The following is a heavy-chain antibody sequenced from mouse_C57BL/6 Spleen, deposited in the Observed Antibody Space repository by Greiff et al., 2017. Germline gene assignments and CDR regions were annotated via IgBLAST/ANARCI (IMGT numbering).Heavy chain of an antibody. D-gene: IGHD1-1*01. CDR3: AREGYYGSSLYWCFDV. V-gene: IGHV1-80*01. CDR1: GYAFSSYW. Sequence: VQLQQSGAELVKPGASVKISCKASGYAFSSYWMNWVKQRPGKGLAWIGQIYPGDGDTNYNGKFKGKATLTADKSSSTAYMQLSSLTSEDPAVYFCAREGYYGSSLYWCFDVWGTGTTVTVSS. CDR2: IYPGDGDT. J-gene: IGHJ1*03.